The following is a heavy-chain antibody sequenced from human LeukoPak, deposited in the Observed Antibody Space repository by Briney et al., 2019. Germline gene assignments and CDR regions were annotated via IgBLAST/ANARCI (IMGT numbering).Heavy chain of an antibody. CDR3: ARGYCSGGSCYAYWYFDL. D-gene: IGHD2-15*01. CDR2: INWNGGST. Sequence: GGSLRLSCAASGFTFDDYGMSWVRQAPGKGLEWVSGINWNGGSTGYADSVKGRFTISRDNAKNSLYLQMNSLRAEDTALYYCARGYCSGGSCYAYWYFDLWGRGTLVTVSS. J-gene: IGHJ2*01. CDR1: GFTFDDYG. V-gene: IGHV3-20*04.